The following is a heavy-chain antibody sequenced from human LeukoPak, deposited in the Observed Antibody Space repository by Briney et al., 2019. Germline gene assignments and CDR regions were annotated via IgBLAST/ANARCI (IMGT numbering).Heavy chain of an antibody. D-gene: IGHD3-10*01. CDR1: GFTFDDYA. Sequence: GGSLRLSCAASGFTFDDYAMHWVRQAPGKGLEWVSGISWNSGSIGYADSVKGRFTISRDNAKNSLYLQMNSLRAEDTALYYCAKDRSYYGSGSYTSWGQGTLVTVSS. J-gene: IGHJ5*02. V-gene: IGHV3-9*01. CDR2: ISWNSGSI. CDR3: AKDRSYYGSGSYTS.